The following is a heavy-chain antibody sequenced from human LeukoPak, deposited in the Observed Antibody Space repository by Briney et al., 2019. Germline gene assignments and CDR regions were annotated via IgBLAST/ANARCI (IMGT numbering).Heavy chain of an antibody. Sequence: GRSLRLSCAASGFTFSSYAMHWVRQAPGKGLEWVAVISYDGSNKYYADSVKGRFTISRDNSKNTLYLQMNSLRAEDTAVYYCARDRDGYNWYFDYWGQGTLVTVSS. D-gene: IGHD5-24*01. J-gene: IGHJ4*02. CDR1: GFTFSSYA. CDR3: ARDRDGYNWYFDY. CDR2: ISYDGSNK. V-gene: IGHV3-30*04.